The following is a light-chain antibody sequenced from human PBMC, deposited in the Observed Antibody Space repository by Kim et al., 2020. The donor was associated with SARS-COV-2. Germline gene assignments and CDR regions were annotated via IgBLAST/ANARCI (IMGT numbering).Light chain of an antibody. J-gene: IGKJ2*01. V-gene: IGKV3-15*01. CDR3: LQYNNWPYT. CDR2: GAS. CDR1: QSVISN. Sequence: SVSPGERATLACRASQSVISNLAWYQQKPGRPPRLLIYGASTRATGIPARFSGSGSGTEFTLIINDLQSEDLAVYYCLQYNNWPYTFGQGTKLQI.